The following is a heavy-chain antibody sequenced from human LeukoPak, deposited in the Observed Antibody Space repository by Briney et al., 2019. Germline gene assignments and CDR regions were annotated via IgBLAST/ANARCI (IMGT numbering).Heavy chain of an antibody. D-gene: IGHD6-13*01. CDR2: IIPIFGTA. Sequence: GSSVKVSCKASGGTFSSYAISWVRQAPGQGLEWMGGIIPIFGTANYAQKFQGRVMITADESTSTAYMELRSLRSDDTAVYYCARDIHGCSSSWYGMDVWGQGTTVTVSS. CDR3: ARDIHGCSSSWYGMDV. J-gene: IGHJ6*02. V-gene: IGHV1-69*01. CDR1: GGTFSSYA.